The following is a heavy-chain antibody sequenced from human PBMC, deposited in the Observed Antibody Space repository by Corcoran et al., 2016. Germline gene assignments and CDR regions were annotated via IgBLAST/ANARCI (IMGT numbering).Heavy chain of an antibody. CDR3: ARDSTTVWFGELTYYYGMDV. J-gene: IGHJ6*02. V-gene: IGHV1-18*01. D-gene: IGHD3-10*01. CDR1: GYTFTSYG. CDR2: ISAYNGNT. Sequence: QVQLVQSGAEVKKPGASVKVSCKASGYTFTSYGISWVRQAPGQGLEWMGWISAYNGNTNYAQKLQGRVTMTTDTSTSTAYMELRSLRSDDTAGYYCARDSTTVWFGELTYYYGMDVWGQGTTVTVSS.